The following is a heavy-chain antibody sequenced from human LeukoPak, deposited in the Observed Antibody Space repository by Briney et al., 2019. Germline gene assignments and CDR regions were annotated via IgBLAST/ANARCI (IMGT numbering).Heavy chain of an antibody. Sequence: PGGSLRLSCAASGFTFSDYYMSWIRQAPGKGREGVSYISSSGSTIYYADSVKGRFTISRDNAKNSLYLQMNSLRAEDTAVYYCARDLGGSGRYNWFDPWGQGTLVTVSS. V-gene: IGHV3-11*01. CDR2: ISSSGSTI. J-gene: IGHJ5*02. D-gene: IGHD3-10*01. CDR3: ARDLGGSGRYNWFDP. CDR1: GFTFSDYY.